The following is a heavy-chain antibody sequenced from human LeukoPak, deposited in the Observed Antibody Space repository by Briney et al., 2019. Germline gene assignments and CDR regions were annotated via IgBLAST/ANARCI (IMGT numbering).Heavy chain of an antibody. D-gene: IGHD5-24*01. V-gene: IGHV3-30-3*01. CDR3: ARDWLDGYNYPYFDY. Sequence: GGSLRLSWAASGFTFSSYAMHWVRQAPGKGLGWVAVISYDGSNKYYADSVKGRFTISRDNSKNTLYLQMNSLRAEDTAVYYCARDWLDGYNYPYFDYWGQEPWSPSPQ. CDR1: GFTFSSYA. J-gene: IGHJ4*01. CDR2: ISYDGSNK.